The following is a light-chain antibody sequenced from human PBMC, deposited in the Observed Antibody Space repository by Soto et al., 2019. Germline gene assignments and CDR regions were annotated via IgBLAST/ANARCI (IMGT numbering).Light chain of an antibody. J-gene: IGKJ4*01. Sequence: EIVLTQSPATLSLSPGERATFSCRASQSVSSYLAWYQQKPGQAPRLLIYDASNRATGIPARFSGSGSGTDFTLTISSLEPEDFAVYYCQQRSNWPLTFGGGTKV. V-gene: IGKV3-11*01. CDR1: QSVSSY. CDR3: QQRSNWPLT. CDR2: DAS.